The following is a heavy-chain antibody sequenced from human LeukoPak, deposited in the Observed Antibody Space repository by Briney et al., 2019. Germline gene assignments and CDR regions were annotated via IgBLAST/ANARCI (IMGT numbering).Heavy chain of an antibody. CDR3: ARWVVAADYYYYMDV. J-gene: IGHJ6*03. D-gene: IGHD2-15*01. Sequence: SETLSLTCAVYGGSFSDYYWTWIRQPPGKGLEWIGEINHSGSTNYSPSLKSRVTISVDTSKNQFSLKLSSVTAADTAVYYCARWVVAADYYYYMDVWGKGTTVTVSS. V-gene: IGHV4-34*01. CDR1: GGSFSDYY. CDR2: INHSGST.